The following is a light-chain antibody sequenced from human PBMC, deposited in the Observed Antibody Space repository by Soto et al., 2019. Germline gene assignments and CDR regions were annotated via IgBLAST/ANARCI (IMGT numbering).Light chain of an antibody. Sequence: EIVMTQSPATLSVSPGERATLSCRASQSVSSNLAWYQQKPGQAPRLLIYGASTRATGIAARFSGSGSGTEFTLTISSLQSEDFAVYYCQQYNNWPPWTFGQGTKVGIK. CDR1: QSVSSN. CDR2: GAS. J-gene: IGKJ1*01. V-gene: IGKV3-15*01. CDR3: QQYNNWPPWT.